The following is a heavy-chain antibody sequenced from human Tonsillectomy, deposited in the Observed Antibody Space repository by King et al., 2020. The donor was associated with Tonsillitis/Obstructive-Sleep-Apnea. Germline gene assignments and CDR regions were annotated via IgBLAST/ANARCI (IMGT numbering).Heavy chain of an antibody. CDR1: GFSLSTRGVG. D-gene: IGHD4-11*01. CDR3: VHRRSVTGANWFDP. V-gene: IGHV2-5*02. CDR2: IYWDDDK. J-gene: IGHJ5*02. Sequence: ITLKESGPTLVKPTQTLTLTCTFSGFSLSTRGVGLGWIRQPPGNTLECIALIYWDDDKLYSPSLKSRHTITKDTSKNQVVLTMTNMDLVDTATYYCVHRRSVTGANWFDPWGQRTLVTVSS.